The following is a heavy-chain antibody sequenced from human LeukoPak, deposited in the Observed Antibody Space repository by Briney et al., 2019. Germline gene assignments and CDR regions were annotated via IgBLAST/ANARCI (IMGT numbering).Heavy chain of an antibody. CDR3: AKPLNPIAVAGTDY. Sequence: GGSLRLSCAASGFTFSAYAMSWVRQAPGKGLEWVSAISGSDGTTYCADSVKGRFTVSRDNSKNTLYLQMNSLRAEDTAVYYCAKPLNPIAVAGTDYWGQGTLVTVSS. CDR1: GFTFSAYA. J-gene: IGHJ4*02. V-gene: IGHV3-23*01. D-gene: IGHD6-19*01. CDR2: ISGSDGTT.